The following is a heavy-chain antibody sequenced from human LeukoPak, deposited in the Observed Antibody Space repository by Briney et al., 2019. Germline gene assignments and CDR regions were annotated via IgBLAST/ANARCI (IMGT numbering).Heavy chain of an antibody. CDR1: GGSFSGYY. CDR3: ARRVKGATGSPYGY. CDR2: INHSGST. Sequence: KPSETPSLTCAVYGGSFSGYYWSWIRQPPGKGLEWIGEINHSGSTNYNPSLKSRVTISVDTSKNQFSLKLSSVTAADTAVYYCARRVKGATGSPYGYWGQGTLVTVSS. D-gene: IGHD1-26*01. V-gene: IGHV4-34*01. J-gene: IGHJ4*02.